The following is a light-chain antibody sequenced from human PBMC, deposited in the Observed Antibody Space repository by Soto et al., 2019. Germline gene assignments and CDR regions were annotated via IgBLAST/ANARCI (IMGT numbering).Light chain of an antibody. Sequence: EKVMTQSPATLSMSPGERATLSCRASQSVSSFLAWYQQKPGQAPRLLIYGASTRATGIPARFSGSGSGTEFPPTLRRLPSGEFSVYYRPQYRNLPSWTFGQGTKVEVK. CDR2: GAS. CDR1: QSVSSF. CDR3: PQYRNLPSWT. V-gene: IGKV3-15*01. J-gene: IGKJ1*01.